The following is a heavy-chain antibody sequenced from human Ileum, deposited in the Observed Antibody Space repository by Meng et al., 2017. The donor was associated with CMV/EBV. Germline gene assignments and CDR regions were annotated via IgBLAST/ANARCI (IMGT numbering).Heavy chain of an antibody. CDR1: GFTFSSYS. D-gene: IGHD2-2*01. CDR3: ARGYCSSTSCPYYYYYGMDV. V-gene: IGHV3-48*04. Sequence: GGSLRLSCAASGFTFSSYSMNWVRQAPGKGLEWVSYISSSSSTIYYADSVKGRFTISRDNAKNSLYLQMNSLRAEDTAVYYCARGYCSSTSCPYYYYYGMDVWGQGTTVTVSS. J-gene: IGHJ6*02. CDR2: ISSSSSTI.